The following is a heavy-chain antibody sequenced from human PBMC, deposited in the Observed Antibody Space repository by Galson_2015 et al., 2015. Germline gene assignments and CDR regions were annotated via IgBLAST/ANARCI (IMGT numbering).Heavy chain of an antibody. J-gene: IGHJ4*02. CDR1: GFTFSSYG. D-gene: IGHD3-22*01. CDR3: ARDPSYYDSSGYSDY. V-gene: IGHV3-33*01. Sequence: SLRLSCAGSGFTFSSYGMHWVRQAPGKGLEWVAVIWYDGSNKYYADSVKGRFTISRDNSKNTLYLQMNSLRAEDTAVYYCARDPSYYDSSGYSDYWGQGTLVTVSS. CDR2: IWYDGSNK.